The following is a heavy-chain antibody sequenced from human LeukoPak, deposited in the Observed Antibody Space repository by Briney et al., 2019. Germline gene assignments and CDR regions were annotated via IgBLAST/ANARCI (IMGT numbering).Heavy chain of an antibody. CDR3: TRDSRDQLSARFLEWLFFDY. CDR1: GFTFGDYA. V-gene: IGHV3-49*04. Sequence: PGGSLRLSCTASGFTFGDYAMSWVRQAPGKGLEWVGFIRSKAYGGTTEYAASVKGRFTISRDDSKSIAYLQMNSLKTEDTAVYYCTRDSRDQLSARFLEWLFFDYWGQGTLVTVSS. J-gene: IGHJ4*02. D-gene: IGHD3-3*01. CDR2: IRSKAYGGTT.